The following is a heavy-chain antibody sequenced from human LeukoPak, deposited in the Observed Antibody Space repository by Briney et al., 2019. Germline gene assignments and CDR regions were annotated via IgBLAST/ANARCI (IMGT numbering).Heavy chain of an antibody. V-gene: IGHV3-23*01. CDR2: ISGSGGST. Sequence: GGSLRLSCAASGFTFSSYSMNWVRQAPGKGLEWVSAISGSGGSTYYADSVKGRFTISRDNSKNTLYLQMNSLRAEDTAVYYCVKASIVATTREGVDYWGQGTLVTVSS. D-gene: IGHD5-12*01. CDR3: VKASIVATTREGVDY. CDR1: GFTFSSYS. J-gene: IGHJ4*02.